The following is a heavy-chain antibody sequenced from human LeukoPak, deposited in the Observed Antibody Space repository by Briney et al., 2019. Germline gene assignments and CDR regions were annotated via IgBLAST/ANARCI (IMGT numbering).Heavy chain of an antibody. CDR2: INPSGGST. CDR1: GYTFTSYY. J-gene: IGHJ4*02. V-gene: IGHV1-46*01. Sequence: GASVKVSCKASGYTFTSYYTHWVRQAPGQGLEWMGIINPSGGSTGYAPKFQDRVTMSRDTSTSTVYMELSSLRSEDTAVYYCARALWGSYRYTSDYWGQGTLVTVSS. CDR3: ARALWGSYRYTSDY. D-gene: IGHD3-16*02.